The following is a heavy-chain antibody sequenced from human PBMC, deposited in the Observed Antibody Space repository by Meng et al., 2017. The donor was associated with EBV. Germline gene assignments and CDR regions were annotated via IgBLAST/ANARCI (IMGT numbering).Heavy chain of an antibody. D-gene: IGHD3-10*01. J-gene: IGHJ4*02. CDR2: FLPTLGAP. V-gene: IGHV1-69*01. CDR1: GGPFRNYA. CDR3: ASESGSGYTTDY. Sequence: VRWVLAAAAVKKPGYSLKASCKTSGGPFRNYAISWVRQSPGQGLEWLGGFLPTLGAPNYAQKFHGRVSITADESTRTHYMGLSSLRSEDTAVYYCASESGSGYTTDYWGQGTLVTVFS.